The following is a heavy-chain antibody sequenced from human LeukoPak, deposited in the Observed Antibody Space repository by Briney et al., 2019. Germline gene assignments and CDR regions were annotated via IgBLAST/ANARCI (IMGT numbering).Heavy chain of an antibody. Sequence: GRSLRLSCAASGFTFDDYAMHWVLQAPGKGLEWVSGISWNSGSIGYADSVKGRFTISRDNAKNSLYLQMNSLRAEDMALYYCAKAGHGDYIDYWGQGTLVTVSS. V-gene: IGHV3-9*03. D-gene: IGHD4-17*01. J-gene: IGHJ4*02. CDR2: ISWNSGSI. CDR3: AKAGHGDYIDY. CDR1: GFTFDDYA.